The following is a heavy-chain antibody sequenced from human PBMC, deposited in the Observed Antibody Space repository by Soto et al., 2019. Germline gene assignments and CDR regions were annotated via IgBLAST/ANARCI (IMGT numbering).Heavy chain of an antibody. CDR2: TYYRSKWYN. CDR3: ARGLIVYYDFWSGYNFVY. V-gene: IGHV6-1*01. Sequence: SQTLSLTCAISGDSVSSNIAAWNWIRQSPSRGLEWLGRTYYRSKWYNDYAVSVKSRITINPDTSKNQFSLQLNSVTPEDTAVYYCARGLIVYYDFWSGYNFVYWGQGTLVTVSS. D-gene: IGHD3-3*01. CDR1: GDSVSSNIAA. J-gene: IGHJ4*02.